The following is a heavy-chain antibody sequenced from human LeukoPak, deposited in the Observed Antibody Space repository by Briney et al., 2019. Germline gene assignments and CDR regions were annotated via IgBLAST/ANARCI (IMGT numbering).Heavy chain of an antibody. D-gene: IGHD5-12*01. V-gene: IGHV3-23*01. CDR2: ITESGGGT. CDR1: GFTFTSYA. CDR3: AKDPTKAVGFSHIDY. Sequence: GGSLRLSCAASGFTFTSYAMSWVRQAPGKGLEWVSTITESGGGTYYADSVKGRFIISRDNSKTTLYLQMNSLRVEDTAVYYCAKDPTKAVGFSHIDYWGPGTLVTVSS. J-gene: IGHJ4*02.